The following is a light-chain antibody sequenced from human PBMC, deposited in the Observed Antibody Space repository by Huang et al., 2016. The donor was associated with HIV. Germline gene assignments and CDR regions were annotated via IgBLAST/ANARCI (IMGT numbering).Light chain of an antibody. CDR1: QTITTY. CDR3: QQSYFTPLT. V-gene: IGKV1-39*01. Sequence: DIQMTQSPSSLSASVGDRVTITCRASQTITTYLRWYQQKPVKAPQLLIYGASSVHSGVPSRFSGSGSGTDFTLTISSLQPEDFATYYCQQSYFTPLTFGGGTRLEIK. CDR2: GAS. J-gene: IGKJ4*01.